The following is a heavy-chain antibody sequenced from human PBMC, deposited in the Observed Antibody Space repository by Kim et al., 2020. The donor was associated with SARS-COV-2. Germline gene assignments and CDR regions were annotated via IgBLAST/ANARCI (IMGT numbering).Heavy chain of an antibody. D-gene: IGHD6-13*01. V-gene: IGHV3-23*01. CDR2: MNSGGNT. J-gene: IGHJ4*02. CDR1: GFTFSNYA. Sequence: GGSLRLSCAASGFTFSNYAMSWVRQAPGKGLEWVSGMNSGGNTYYSASVKGRFTVSRDTSKNTLYLHMTSLRAEDTALYYCAKVRIPAAGTEFDYWGQGT. CDR3: AKVRIPAAGTEFDY.